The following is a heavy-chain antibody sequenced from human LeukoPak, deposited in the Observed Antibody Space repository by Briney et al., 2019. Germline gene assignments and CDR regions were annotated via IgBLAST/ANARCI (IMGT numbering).Heavy chain of an antibody. CDR1: GNSFSRYW. V-gene: IGHV5-51*01. CDR2: IYPGDSET. J-gene: IGHJ4*02. Sequence: GESLKISCKGSGNSFSRYWIGWVRQMPGKGLEWMGIIYPGDSETRYSPSFQDQVTISADKSISTAYLQWSSLKASDTTMYYCARGGITRSAPFDYWGQGALVTVSS. CDR3: ARGGITRSAPFDY. D-gene: IGHD1-14*01.